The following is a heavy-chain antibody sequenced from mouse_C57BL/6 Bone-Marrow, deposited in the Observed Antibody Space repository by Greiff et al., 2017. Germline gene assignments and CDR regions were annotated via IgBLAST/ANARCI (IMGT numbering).Heavy chain of an antibody. Sequence: QVQLQQPGAELVKPGASVKLSCKASGYTFTSYWMQWVKQRPGQGLEWIGEIDPSDSYTNYNQKFKGKATLTVDTSSSTAYMQRSSLTSEDSAVYYCARGDGSSLYYAMDNWGQGTSVTVSS. CDR1: GYTFTSYW. CDR2: IDPSDSYT. CDR3: ARGDGSSLYYAMDN. J-gene: IGHJ4*01. D-gene: IGHD1-1*01. V-gene: IGHV1-50*01.